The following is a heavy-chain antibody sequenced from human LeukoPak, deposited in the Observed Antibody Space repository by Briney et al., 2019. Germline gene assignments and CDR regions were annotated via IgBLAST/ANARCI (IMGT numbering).Heavy chain of an antibody. CDR1: GFTFSSYG. D-gene: IGHD6-19*01. CDR3: AKEGLWYSSGWYSRYFDY. Sequence: GGSLRLSCAASGFTFSSYGMHWVRQAPGKGLEWVAVISYDGSNRYYADSVKGRFTISRDNSKNTLYLQMNSLRAEDTAVYYCAKEGLWYSSGWYSRYFDYWGQGTLVTVSS. V-gene: IGHV3-30*18. CDR2: ISYDGSNR. J-gene: IGHJ4*02.